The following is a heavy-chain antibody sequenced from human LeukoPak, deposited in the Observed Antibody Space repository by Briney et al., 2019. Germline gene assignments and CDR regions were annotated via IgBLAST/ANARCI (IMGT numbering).Heavy chain of an antibody. CDR1: GYTSTSYA. J-gene: IGHJ3*02. CDR3: AREMGRWLQLNHDAFDI. CDR2: INAGNGNT. V-gene: IGHV1-3*01. Sequence: ASVKVSCKASGYTSTSYAMHWVRQAPGQRLEWMGWINAGNGNTKYSQKFQGRVTITRDTSASTAYMELSSLRSEDTAVYYCAREMGRWLQLNHDAFDIWGQGTMVTVSS. D-gene: IGHD5-24*01.